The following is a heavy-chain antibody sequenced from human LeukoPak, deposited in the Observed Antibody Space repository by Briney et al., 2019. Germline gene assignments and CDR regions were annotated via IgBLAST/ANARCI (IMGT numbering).Heavy chain of an antibody. CDR1: GYTFTSYY. D-gene: IGHD2-15*01. CDR2: INPSGGST. Sequence: ASVKVSCKASGYTFTSYYMHWVRQAPGQGLEWMGIINPSGGSTSYAQKFQGRVTMTRDTSTGTVYMELSSLRSEDTAVYYCARDGGKTGSRSGGSCYFDYWGQGTLVTVSS. J-gene: IGHJ4*02. CDR3: ARDGGKTGSRSGGSCYFDY. V-gene: IGHV1-46*01.